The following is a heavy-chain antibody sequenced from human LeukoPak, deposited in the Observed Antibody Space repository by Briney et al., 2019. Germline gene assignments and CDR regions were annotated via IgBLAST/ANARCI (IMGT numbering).Heavy chain of an antibody. CDR2: IYNSGSV. V-gene: IGHV4-61*01. CDR1: GVSVSTTSYY. CDR3: ARKWRRTYEFDY. Sequence: SETLSLTCTVSGVSVSTTSYYWSWIRQPPGKGLEWIGYIYNSGSVNYNPSLKSRVTISVDTSKNQFSLKLTSVTAADTAVYFCARKWRRTYEFDYWGQGTLVTVSS. D-gene: IGHD5-12*01. J-gene: IGHJ4*02.